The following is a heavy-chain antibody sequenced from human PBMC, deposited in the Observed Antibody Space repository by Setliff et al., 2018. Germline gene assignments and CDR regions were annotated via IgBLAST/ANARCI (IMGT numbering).Heavy chain of an antibody. CDR3: ARDRSVADYYDSSGPDAFDI. CDR2: ISSSSSYT. Sequence: RLSCAASGFTFSDYYMSWIRQAPGKGLEWVSYISSSSSYTNYADSVKGRFTISRDNAKNSLYLQMNSLRAEDTAVYYCARDRSVADYYDSSGPDAFDIWGQGTMVTVSS. J-gene: IGHJ3*02. V-gene: IGHV3-11*05. D-gene: IGHD3-22*01. CDR1: GFTFSDYY.